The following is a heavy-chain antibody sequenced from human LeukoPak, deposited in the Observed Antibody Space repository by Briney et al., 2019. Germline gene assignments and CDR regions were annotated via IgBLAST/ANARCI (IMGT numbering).Heavy chain of an antibody. D-gene: IGHD3-22*01. CDR1: GYTFTGYY. CDR3: ARGDYYDSSGYYHDAFDI. J-gene: IGHJ3*02. V-gene: IGHV1-2*06. CDR2: INPNSGGT. Sequence: ASVKVSCKASGYTFTGYYMHWVRQAPGQGLEGMGRINPNSGGTNYAQKFQGRVTMTRDTSISTAYMELSRLRSDDTAVYYCARGDYYDSSGYYHDAFDIWGKGKMVTVS.